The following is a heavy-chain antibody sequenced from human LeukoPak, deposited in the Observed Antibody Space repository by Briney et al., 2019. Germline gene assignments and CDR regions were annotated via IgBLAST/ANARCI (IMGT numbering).Heavy chain of an antibody. CDR3: ARSSSGYYSPFDY. D-gene: IGHD3-22*01. Sequence: GGSLRLSCAASGFTFSSYSMNWGRQAPGKGLEWVSSISSSSSYIYYADSVKGRFTISRDNAKNSLYLQMNSLRAEDTAVYYCARSSSGYYSPFDYWGQGILVTVSS. CDR2: ISSSSSYI. V-gene: IGHV3-21*01. J-gene: IGHJ4*02. CDR1: GFTFSSYS.